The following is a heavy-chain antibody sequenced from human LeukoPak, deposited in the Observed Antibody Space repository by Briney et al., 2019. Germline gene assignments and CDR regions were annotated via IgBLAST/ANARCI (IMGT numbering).Heavy chain of an antibody. CDR3: ARQADYYDSSGYSPGDY. V-gene: IGHV5-51*01. D-gene: IGHD3-22*01. Sequence: GESLRISCKGSGYSFTSYWIGWVRQMPGKGLEWMGIIYPGDSDTRYSPSFQGQVTISADKSISTAYLQWSSLKASDTAMYYCARQADYYDSSGYSPGDYWGQGTLVTVFS. CDR2: IYPGDSDT. J-gene: IGHJ4*02. CDR1: GYSFTSYW.